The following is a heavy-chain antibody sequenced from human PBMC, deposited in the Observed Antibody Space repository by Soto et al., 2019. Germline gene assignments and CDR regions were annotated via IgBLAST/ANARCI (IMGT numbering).Heavy chain of an antibody. Sequence: PATLSLTCAVSGGSISSSNWWSWVRQPPGKGLEWIGEIYQSGSTNYNPSLKSRVTISVDKSKNQFSLKLSSVTAADTAVYYCARGAANSYDFWSGYYYYYYGMDVWGQGTTVTVSS. CDR1: GGSISSSNW. J-gene: IGHJ6*02. V-gene: IGHV4-4*03. CDR2: IYQSGST. D-gene: IGHD3-3*01. CDR3: ARGAANSYDFWSGYYYYYYGMDV.